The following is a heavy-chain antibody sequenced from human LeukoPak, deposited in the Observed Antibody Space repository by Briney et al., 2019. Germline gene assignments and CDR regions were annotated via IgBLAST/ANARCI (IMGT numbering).Heavy chain of an antibody. V-gene: IGHV3-30*04. CDR2: ISYDGKKR. D-gene: IGHD6-13*01. CDR3: AKGPREAAISNYFDS. J-gene: IGHJ4*02. CDR1: GFTFSSYS. Sequence: GGSLRLSCAASGFTFSSYSMHWVRQAPGKGLEWVAVISYDGKKRFYADSVKGRFTISRDNSKNTVDLQMNSLRVADTAMYYCAKGPREAAISNYFDSWGQGTLVTVSS.